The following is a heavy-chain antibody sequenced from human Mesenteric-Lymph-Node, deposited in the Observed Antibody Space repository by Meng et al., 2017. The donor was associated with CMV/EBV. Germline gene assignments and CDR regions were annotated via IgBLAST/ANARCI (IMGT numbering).Heavy chain of an antibody. D-gene: IGHD6-6*01. CDR3: AKAGIAARRVGWFDP. CDR2: INDDGSRT. V-gene: IGHV3-74*01. Sequence: GESLKISCAASGFTFGDYALSWVRQAPGKGLVWISHINDDGSRTNYADSVKGRFTISRDDAENTLYLQMNSLRAEDTAVYYCAKAGIAARRVGWFDPWGQGTLVTVSS. J-gene: IGHJ5*02. CDR1: GFTFGDYA.